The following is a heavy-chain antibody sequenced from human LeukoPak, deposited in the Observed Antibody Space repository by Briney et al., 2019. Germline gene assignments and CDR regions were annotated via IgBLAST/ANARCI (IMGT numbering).Heavy chain of an antibody. CDR1: GFTFSSYA. D-gene: IGHD3-22*01. Sequence: GGSLTLSCAASGFTFSSYAMSWVRQAPGKGLEWVSAISGSGGSTYYADSVKRRFTISRDNSKNTMYLQMNSLRAEDTAVYYCAKAVSTYYYDSSGYYYFDYWGQGTLVTVSS. CDR2: ISGSGGST. CDR3: AKAVSTYYYDSSGYYYFDY. V-gene: IGHV3-23*01. J-gene: IGHJ4*02.